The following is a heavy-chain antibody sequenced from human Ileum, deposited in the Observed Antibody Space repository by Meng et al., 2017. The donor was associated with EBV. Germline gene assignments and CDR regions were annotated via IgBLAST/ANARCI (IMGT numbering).Heavy chain of an antibody. J-gene: IGHJ4*02. D-gene: IGHD1-7*01. CDR2: IYDGGNT. CDR1: GGSISNNAYY. CDR3: ATQNWNYEAGY. Sequence: HLQQQESGPGMVNPSETLSLTCTVSGGSISNNAYYGGWIRQPPGKGLEWIGTIYDGGNTYYHPSLKSRLTISVDTSRNQFSLKLSSVTAADTAVYYCATQNWNYEAGYWGQGTLVTVSS. V-gene: IGHV4-39*01.